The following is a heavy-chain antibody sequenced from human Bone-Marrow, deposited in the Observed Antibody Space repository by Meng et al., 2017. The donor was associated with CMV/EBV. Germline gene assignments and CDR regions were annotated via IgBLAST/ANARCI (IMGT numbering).Heavy chain of an antibody. CDR1: GYTFTSYG. V-gene: IGHV1-18*01. D-gene: IGHD4-17*01. CDR3: ARDPPLLEYGPPFDL. J-gene: IGHJ2*01. Sequence: QAHVGPSGAGVKKPGPSVKVSCKASGYTFTSYGISWVRKAPGQGLEWMGWISAYNGNTNYAQKLQGRVTMTTDTSTSTAYMELRSLRSDDTAVYYCARDPPLLEYGPPFDLWGRGTLVTVSS. CDR2: ISAYNGNT.